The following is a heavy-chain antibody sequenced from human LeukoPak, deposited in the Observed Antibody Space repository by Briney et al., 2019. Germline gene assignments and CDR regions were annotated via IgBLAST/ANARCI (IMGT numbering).Heavy chain of an antibody. V-gene: IGHV3-30*04. CDR2: ISYDGSNK. Sequence: GGSLRLSCAASGFTFSSYAMHWVRQAPGKGLEWVAVISYDGSNKYYADSVKGRFTISRDNSKNTLYLQMNSLRAEDTAVYYCARLYVYSNYFDYWGQGTLVTVSS. D-gene: IGHD4-11*01. J-gene: IGHJ4*02. CDR3: ARLYVYSNYFDY. CDR1: GFTFSSYA.